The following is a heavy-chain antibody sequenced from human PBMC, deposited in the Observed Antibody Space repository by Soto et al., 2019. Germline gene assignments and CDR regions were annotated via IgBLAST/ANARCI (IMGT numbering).Heavy chain of an antibody. CDR1: GGSFSTYS. V-gene: IGHV4-34*02. CDR2: IIPGGGX. J-gene: IGHJ5*02. CDR3: ARGARAAFVS. Sequence: QVQLQQWGAGLLKPSQTLSLTCAVYGGSFSTYSWSWIRQSPGKGLEWIGEIIPGGGXNYSXALXXXXXXXXXXXXXXXSLXLTSVTAADTAVYFCARGARAAFVSWGQGTLXTVSS. D-gene: IGHD6-25*01.